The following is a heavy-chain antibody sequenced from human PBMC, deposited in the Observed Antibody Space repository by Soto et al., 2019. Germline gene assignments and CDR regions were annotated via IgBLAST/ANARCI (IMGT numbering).Heavy chain of an antibody. V-gene: IGHV6-1*01. Sequence: SQTLSLTCAISGDSVSSNSAAWNWIRQSPSRGLEWLGRTYYRSKWYNDYAVSVKSRITVNPDTSKNQFSLQLNSVTPEDTAVYYCARARCSSTSCLNDAFDIWGQGTMVTVSS. CDR1: GDSVSSNSAA. CDR3: ARARCSSTSCLNDAFDI. J-gene: IGHJ3*02. D-gene: IGHD2-2*01. CDR2: TYYRSKWYN.